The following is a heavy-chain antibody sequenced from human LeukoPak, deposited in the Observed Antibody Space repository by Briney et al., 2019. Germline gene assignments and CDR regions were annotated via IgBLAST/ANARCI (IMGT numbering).Heavy chain of an antibody. CDR2: IIPIFGTA. J-gene: IGHJ4*02. CDR3: VGGYSSSFDY. D-gene: IGHD6-13*01. V-gene: IGHV1-69*13. CDR1: GGTFSSYA. Sequence: SVKVSCKASGGTFSSYAISWVRQTPGQGLEWMGGIIPIFGTANYAQKFQGRVTITADESTSTAYMELSSLRSEDTAVYYCVGGYSSSFDYWGQGTLVTVSS.